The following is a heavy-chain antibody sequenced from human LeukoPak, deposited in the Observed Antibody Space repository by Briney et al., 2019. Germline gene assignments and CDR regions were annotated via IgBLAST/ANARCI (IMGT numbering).Heavy chain of an antibody. Sequence: GGSLRLSCAASGFTFSSYSMNWVRQAPGKGLEWVSSISSSSSYIYYADSVKGRFTISRDNAKNSLYLQMNSLRAEDTAVYYCARYYYDSSGQRDYFDYRGQGTLVTVSS. J-gene: IGHJ4*02. V-gene: IGHV3-21*01. D-gene: IGHD3-22*01. CDR1: GFTFSSYS. CDR3: ARYYYDSSGQRDYFDY. CDR2: ISSSSSYI.